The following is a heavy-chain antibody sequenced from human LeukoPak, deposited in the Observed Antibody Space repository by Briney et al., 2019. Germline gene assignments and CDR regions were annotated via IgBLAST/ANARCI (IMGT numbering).Heavy chain of an antibody. CDR1: GGTFSSYA. D-gene: IGHD5-12*01. J-gene: IGHJ4*02. CDR2: IIPIFGTA. Sequence: ASVKVSCKASGGTFSSYAISWVRQAPGQGLEWMGGIIPIFGTANYAQKFQGRVTITTDESTSTAYMELSSLRSEDTAVYYCARLPSSYSGYDGGYWGQGTLVTVSS. CDR3: ARLPSSYSGYDGGY. V-gene: IGHV1-69*05.